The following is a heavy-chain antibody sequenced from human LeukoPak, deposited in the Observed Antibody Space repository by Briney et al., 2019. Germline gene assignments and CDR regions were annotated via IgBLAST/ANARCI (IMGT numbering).Heavy chain of an antibody. J-gene: IGHJ5*02. CDR1: GGSISSGDYY. V-gene: IGHV4-30-4*01. Sequence: PSQTLSLTCTVSGGSISSGDYYWSWIRQPPGKGLEWIGYIYYSGSTYYNPSLKSRVTISVDTSKNQFSLKLSSVTAADTAVYYCARERDSDNQSKYRNYRVGNWFDPWGQGTLVTVSS. CDR3: ARERDSDNQSKYRNYRVGNWFDP. D-gene: IGHD2/OR15-2a*01. CDR2: IYYSGST.